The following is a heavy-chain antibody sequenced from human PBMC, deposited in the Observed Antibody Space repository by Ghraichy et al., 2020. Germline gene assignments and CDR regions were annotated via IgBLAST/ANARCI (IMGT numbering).Heavy chain of an antibody. CDR3: AKPVRTVRGVIDY. CDR1: GFTFSSYA. D-gene: IGHD3-10*01. J-gene: IGHJ4*02. V-gene: IGHV3-23*01. Sequence: GGSLRLSCAASGFTFSSYAMSWVLQAPGKGLEWVSAISGSGGSTYYADSVKVRFTISRDNSKNTLYLQMKSLRAEDTAVYYCAKPVRTVRGVIDYWGQGTLVTVSS. CDR2: ISGSGGST.